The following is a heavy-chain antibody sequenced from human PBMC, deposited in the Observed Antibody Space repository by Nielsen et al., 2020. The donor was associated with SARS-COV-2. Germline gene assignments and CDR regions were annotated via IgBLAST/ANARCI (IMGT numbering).Heavy chain of an antibody. J-gene: IGHJ3*01. Sequence: GGSLRLSCAASGFTFSSYAMHWVRQAPGKGLEWVAVISYDGSNKYYADSVKGRFTISRDNSKNTLYLQMNSLRAEDTAVYYCARDPGSGSPNPWGQGTMVTVSS. CDR3: ARDPGSGSPNP. CDR1: GFTFSSYA. D-gene: IGHD1-26*01. V-gene: IGHV3-30-3*01. CDR2: ISYDGSNK.